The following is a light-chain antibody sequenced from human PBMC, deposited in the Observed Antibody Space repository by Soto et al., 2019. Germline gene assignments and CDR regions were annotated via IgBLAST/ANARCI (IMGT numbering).Light chain of an antibody. CDR2: DDN. J-gene: IGLJ1*01. CDR1: SSNIGGNS. Sequence: QSVLAQPPSVSAAPGQKVTVSCSGSSSNIGGNSVSWYQQLPGTAPKLLIYDDNKRPSGIPDRFSGSKSGTSATLGITGFQTGDEADYYCGSWDSSLSAYVFGTGTKV. CDR3: GSWDSSLSAYV. V-gene: IGLV1-51*01.